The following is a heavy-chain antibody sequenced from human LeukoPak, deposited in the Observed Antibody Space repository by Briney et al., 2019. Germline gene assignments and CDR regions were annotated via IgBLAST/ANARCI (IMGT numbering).Heavy chain of an antibody. D-gene: IGHD4-23*01. CDR2: ISSSGSTI. CDR1: GFTFSDYY. V-gene: IGHV3-11*01. J-gene: IGHJ4*02. CDR3: AKTATVVIQYYFDY. Sequence: GGSLRLSCAASGFTFSDYYMSWIRQAPGKGLEWVSYISSSGSTIYYADSVKGRFTISRDNAKNSLYLQMNSPRAEDTAVYYCAKTATVVIQYYFDYWGQGTLVTVSS.